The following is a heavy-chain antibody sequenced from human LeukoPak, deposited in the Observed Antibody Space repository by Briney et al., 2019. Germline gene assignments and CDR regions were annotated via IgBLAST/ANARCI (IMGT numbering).Heavy chain of an antibody. D-gene: IGHD2-8*02. J-gene: IGHJ3*02. CDR2: MDPNSGNT. V-gene: IGHV1-8*01. Sequence: ASVKVSCKTSGYTFISHDINWVRQATGQGLEWMGWMDPNSGNTGYAQRFQGRVTLTRSTSLSEAYMELSSLRTEDSAVYYCARKYCTSVACYQRTFDIFAMWGQGTTVIVSP. CDR3: ARKYCTSVACYQRTFDIFAM. CDR1: GYTFISHD.